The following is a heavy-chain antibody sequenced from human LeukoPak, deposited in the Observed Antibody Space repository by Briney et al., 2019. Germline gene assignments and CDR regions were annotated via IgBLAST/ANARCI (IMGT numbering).Heavy chain of an antibody. CDR3: AKERRRVDTAMVRSYYFEN. D-gene: IGHD5-18*01. Sequence: GESLKISCAASGFTFSSSAMSWVRQTPGKGLEWVSSITGNGATTYYSDSVKGRFTISRDNSKNTLSLQMNSLRAEDTAVYFCAKERRRVDTAMVRSYYFENWGQGTLVTVSS. V-gene: IGHV3-23*01. CDR2: ITGNGATT. CDR1: GFTFSSSA. J-gene: IGHJ4*02.